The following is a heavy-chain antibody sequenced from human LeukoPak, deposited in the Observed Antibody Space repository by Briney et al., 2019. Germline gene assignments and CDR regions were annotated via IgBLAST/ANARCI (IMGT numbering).Heavy chain of an antibody. CDR2: IFHSGHS. D-gene: IGHD3-10*01. V-gene: IGHV4-30-2*01. CDR1: GDSISSGDYS. Sequence: PSQTLSLTSAVSGDSISSGDYSWSWIRQPSGKGLEWIGYIFHSGHSFYNPSLKSRITISVDKSKNQFSLRLTSVTAADTAVYYCARELWFVNAPGSWFDPWGQGTLVTVSS. CDR3: ARELWFVNAPGSWFDP. J-gene: IGHJ5*02.